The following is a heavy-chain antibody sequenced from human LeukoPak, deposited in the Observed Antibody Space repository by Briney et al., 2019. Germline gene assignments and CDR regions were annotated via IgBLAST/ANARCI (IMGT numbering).Heavy chain of an antibody. D-gene: IGHD2-2*01. V-gene: IGHV1-46*01. J-gene: IGHJ4*02. CDR1: GYTFTSYY. CDR3: ARDRPGGVPAATSLDY. CDR2: INPSGGST. Sequence: GASVKVSCKASGYTFTSYYMHWVRQAPGQGLEWMGIINPSGGSTSYAQKFQGRVTMTRDTSTSTVYMELSSLRSEDTAVYYCARDRPGGVPAATSLDYWGQGTLVTVSS.